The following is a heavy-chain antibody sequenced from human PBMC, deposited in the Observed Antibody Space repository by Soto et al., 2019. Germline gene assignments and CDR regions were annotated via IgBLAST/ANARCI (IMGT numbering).Heavy chain of an antibody. J-gene: IGHJ4*02. D-gene: IGHD2-21*02. V-gene: IGHV4-30-4*01. CDR1: GASLSSGDYY. CDR2: RYYNGNN. CDR3: ARERRGGDSNGGVDY. Sequence: QVQLQESGPGLVKPSQTLSLTCFVSGASLSSGDYYWSWIRQPPGKGLEWTAFRYYNGNNFYNPSLKRRVTIAIDTSNNPVSRTVGSVTAADTAVYYCARERRGGDSNGGVDYWGQGPRVTVSS.